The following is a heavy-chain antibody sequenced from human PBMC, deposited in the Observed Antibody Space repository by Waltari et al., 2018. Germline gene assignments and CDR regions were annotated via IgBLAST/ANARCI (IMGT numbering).Heavy chain of an antibody. J-gene: IGHJ4*02. CDR1: GYSISSGYY. CDR3: ARQDEGATLLGG. CDR2: IYHSGST. V-gene: IGHV4-38-2*01. D-gene: IGHD1-26*01. Sequence: QVQLQESGPGLVKPSETLSLTCAVSGYSISSGYYWGWIRQPPGKGLEWIGSIYHSGSTYYNPSLKSRVTISVDTSKNQFSLKLSSVTAADTAVYYCARQDEGATLLGGWGQGTLVTVSS.